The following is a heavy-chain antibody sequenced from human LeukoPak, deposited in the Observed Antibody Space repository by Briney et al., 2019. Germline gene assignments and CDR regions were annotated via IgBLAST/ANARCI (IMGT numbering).Heavy chain of an antibody. J-gene: IGHJ6*02. D-gene: IGHD4-17*01. V-gene: IGHV3-13*01. CDR3: ARVDPTVTPADYYSGMEV. CDR2: IGTAGDT. CDR1: GFTFSSYD. Sequence: TGGSLRLSCAASGFTFSSYDMHWVRQATGKGLEWVSAIGTAGDTYYPGSVKGRFTISRENAKNSLYLQMNSLRAGDTAVYYCARVDPTVTPADYYSGMEVWGQGTRSPSP.